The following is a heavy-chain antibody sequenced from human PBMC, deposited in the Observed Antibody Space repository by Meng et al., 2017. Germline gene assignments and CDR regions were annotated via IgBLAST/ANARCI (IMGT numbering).Heavy chain of an antibody. Sequence: VQLVGPGGGVVQAGRSLRLSCADSGFTFSNAWMSWVRQAPGKGVEWVGRIKSKTDGGTTDYAAPVKGRLTISRDDTKNTLYLQINSLKTEDTAVYYCTTGWSSKDYWGQGTLVTVSS. D-gene: IGHD2-8*01. CDR2: IKSKTDGGTT. CDR1: GFTFSNAW. V-gene: IGHV3-15*01. CDR3: TTGWSSKDY. J-gene: IGHJ4*02.